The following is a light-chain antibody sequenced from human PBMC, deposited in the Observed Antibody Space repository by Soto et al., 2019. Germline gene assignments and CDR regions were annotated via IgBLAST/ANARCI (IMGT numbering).Light chain of an antibody. Sequence: EIVLTQFPGTLSLSPGERATLSRRASQSVGSNYLAWHRQRPGQPPNLLIFGASHRAPDIPDRFSGSGPGTDFTLTISRLEPEDFAVYYCQQYGSSIQTFGQGTKVDIK. CDR2: GAS. J-gene: IGKJ1*01. CDR3: QQYGSSIQT. CDR1: QSVGSNY. V-gene: IGKV3-20*01.